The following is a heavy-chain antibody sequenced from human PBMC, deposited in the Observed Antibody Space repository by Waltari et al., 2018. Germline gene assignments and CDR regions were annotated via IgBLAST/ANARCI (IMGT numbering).Heavy chain of an antibody. CDR1: GYSFTSHW. Sequence: EVQLVQSGAEVKKPEESLRISAAGSGYSFTSHWISWVRQMPGKDLEWVGRIDPSDSFRNYGPAFEGHVTISVDQSLRTAYLQWDSLKASDTAIYYCVRHRTTYPLEIDYWGQGTLVTVSS. D-gene: IGHD2-2*01. CDR2: IDPSDSFR. V-gene: IGHV5-10-1*01. CDR3: VRHRTTYPLEIDY. J-gene: IGHJ4*02.